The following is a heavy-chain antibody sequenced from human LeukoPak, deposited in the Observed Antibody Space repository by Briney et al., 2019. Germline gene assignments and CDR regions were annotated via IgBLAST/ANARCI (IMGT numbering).Heavy chain of an antibody. Sequence: PSETLSLTCSVSGFFISNGYYWGWIRQPPGKGLDWIGIINHSGSTYYNPSLKSRVTMSVDTSKNQFSLKLSSVTAADTALYYCARRISGAWFDPWGQGTLVTVSS. CDR3: ARRISGAWFDP. V-gene: IGHV4-38-2*02. D-gene: IGHD2-15*01. J-gene: IGHJ5*02. CDR2: INHSGST. CDR1: GFFISNGYY.